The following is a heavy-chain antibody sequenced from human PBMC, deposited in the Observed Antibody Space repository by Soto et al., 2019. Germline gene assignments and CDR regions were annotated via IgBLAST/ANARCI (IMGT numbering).Heavy chain of an antibody. CDR1: GGTFSSYT. Sequence: QVQLVQSGAEVKKPGSSVKVSCKASGGTFSSYTISWVRQAPGQGLEWMGRIIPILGIANYAQKFQGRVTITADKSTSTGYMELSRLRSEDTAVYYCASIAAPPPAGYNWGQGTLVTVSS. V-gene: IGHV1-69*02. CDR3: ASIAAPPPAGYN. D-gene: IGHD1-1*01. J-gene: IGHJ4*02. CDR2: IIPILGIA.